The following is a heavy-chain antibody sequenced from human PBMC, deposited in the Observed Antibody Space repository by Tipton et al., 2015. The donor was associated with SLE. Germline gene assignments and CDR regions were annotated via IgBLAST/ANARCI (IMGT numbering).Heavy chain of an antibody. J-gene: IGHJ4*02. Sequence: TLSLTCTVSGGSISSGDYYWSWIRQPPGKGLEWIGYIYYSGSTYYNPSLKSRVTISVDTSKNQFSLKLSSVTAADTAVYYCARVRPSGYDFDYWGQGTLVTVSS. CDR1: GGSISSGDYY. D-gene: IGHD5-12*01. CDR2: IYYSGST. CDR3: ARVRPSGYDFDY. V-gene: IGHV4-61*08.